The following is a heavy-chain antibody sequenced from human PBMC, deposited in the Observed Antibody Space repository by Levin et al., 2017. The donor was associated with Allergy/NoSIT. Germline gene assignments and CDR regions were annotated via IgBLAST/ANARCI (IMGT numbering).Heavy chain of an antibody. J-gene: IGHJ4*02. CDR1: GFTFSNYG. D-gene: IGHD4-17*01. CDR2: IRGSDYST. Sequence: GESLKISCAASGFTFSNYGMTWVRQAPGKGLEWVSAIRGSDYSTYYADSVKGRFTISRDNSKNTLYLQMNSLRAEDTAVYYCAKKDYGDYWFNFDFWGQGSLVTVSS. V-gene: IGHV3-23*01. CDR3: AKKDYGDYWFNFDF.